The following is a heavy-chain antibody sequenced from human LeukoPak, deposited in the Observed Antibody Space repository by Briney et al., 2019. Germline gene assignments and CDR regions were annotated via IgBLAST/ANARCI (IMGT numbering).Heavy chain of an antibody. CDR3: AKEGHLHWDFDY. D-gene: IGHD2-8*02. Sequence: GGSLRLSCAASGFAFSTYGMHWVRQAPGKGLEWVTFIRYDGNNKYYADSVKGRFTISRDNSKNTLYLQMNSLRAEDTAVYYCAKEGHLHWDFDYWGQGTLVTVSS. CDR1: GFAFSTYG. CDR2: IRYDGNNK. J-gene: IGHJ4*02. V-gene: IGHV3-30*02.